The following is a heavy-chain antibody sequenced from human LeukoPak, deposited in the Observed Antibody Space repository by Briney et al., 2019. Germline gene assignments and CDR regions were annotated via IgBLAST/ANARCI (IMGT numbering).Heavy chain of an antibody. D-gene: IGHD1-7*01. CDR3: AGDSGTGTAGYMDV. CDR2: ISSRSSYI. CDR1: GFTFGTNT. V-gene: IGHV3-21*01. J-gene: IGHJ6*03. Sequence: GRSLRLSCAASGFTFGTNTMNWVRQAPGKGLEWVSSISSRSSYIQYADSVKGRFTISRDNAKNSLHLQMNSLRAEDTAVYYCAGDSGTGTAGYMDVWGKGTTVTVSS.